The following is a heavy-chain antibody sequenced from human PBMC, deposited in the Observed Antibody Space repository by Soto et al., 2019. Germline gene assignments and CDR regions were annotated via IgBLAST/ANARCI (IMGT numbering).Heavy chain of an antibody. V-gene: IGHV3-64D*06. D-gene: IGHD6-19*01. Sequence: PGGSLRLSCSASGFTFSSYAMHWVRQAPGKGLEYVSAISSNGGSTYYADSVKGRFTISRDNSKNTLYLQMSSLRAEDTAVYYCVKSTRANRWLVPWGPSDYYLMDVWGQGTTVTV. CDR3: VKSTRANRWLVPWGPSDYYLMDV. J-gene: IGHJ6*02. CDR1: GFTFSSYA. CDR2: ISSNGGST.